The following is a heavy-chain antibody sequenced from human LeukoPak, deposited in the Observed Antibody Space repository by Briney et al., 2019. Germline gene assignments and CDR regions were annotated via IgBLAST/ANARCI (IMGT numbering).Heavy chain of an antibody. D-gene: IGHD3-10*01. V-gene: IGHV3-53*01. CDR3: VRDGGSGSYGDHYYYGMDV. CDR2: IYGGATT. CDR1: GFTFSSYA. J-gene: IGHJ6*02. Sequence: GGSLRLSCAASGFTFSSYAMSWVRQAPGKGLEWVSFIYGGATTYYADSVKGRFTISRDNSKNTLYLQMNSLRAEDTAVYYCVRDGGSGSYGDHYYYGMDVWGPGTTVIVSS.